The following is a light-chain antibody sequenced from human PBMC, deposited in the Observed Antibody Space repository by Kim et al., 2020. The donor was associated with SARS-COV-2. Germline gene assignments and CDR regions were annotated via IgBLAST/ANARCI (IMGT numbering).Light chain of an antibody. V-gene: IGKV3-15*01. CDR1: QSVSSN. CDR2: GAS. Sequence: TGERATLPGRASQSVSSNLAWYQQKPGQAPRLLIYGASTRATGIPARFSGSGSGTEFTLTISSLQSEDFAVYYCQQYNNWPALYTFGQGTKLEI. J-gene: IGKJ2*01. CDR3: QQYNNWPALYT.